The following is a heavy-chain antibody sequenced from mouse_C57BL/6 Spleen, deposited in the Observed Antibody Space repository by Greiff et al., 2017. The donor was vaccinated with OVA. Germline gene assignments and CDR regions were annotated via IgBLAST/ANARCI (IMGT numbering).Heavy chain of an antibody. J-gene: IGHJ3*01. D-gene: IGHD3-2*02. Sequence: VQLVESGPELVKPGASVKISCKASGYAFSSSWMNWVKQRPGKGLEWIGRIYPGDGDTNYNGKFKGKATLTADKSSSTAYMQLSSLTSEDSAVYFCAREKDSSGYWFAYWGQGTLVTVSA. CDR2: IYPGDGDT. CDR1: GYAFSSSW. V-gene: IGHV1-82*01. CDR3: AREKDSSGYWFAY.